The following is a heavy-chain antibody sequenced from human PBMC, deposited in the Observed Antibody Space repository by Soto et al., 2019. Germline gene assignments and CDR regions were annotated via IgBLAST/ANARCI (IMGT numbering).Heavy chain of an antibody. J-gene: IGHJ4*02. D-gene: IGHD3-3*01. Sequence: QVQLHQWGAGLLKPSETLSLTCGVYNGSFMGYYWTWVRQPPGKGLEWIGEINHFGSPNYNPSLKSRVAISIDTSKHQFSLSLRSLAAADTAVYYCASLNGGRFLDKGDYWGQGILVTVSS. CDR1: NGSFMGYY. CDR2: INHFGSP. V-gene: IGHV4-34*01. CDR3: ASLNGGRFLDKGDY.